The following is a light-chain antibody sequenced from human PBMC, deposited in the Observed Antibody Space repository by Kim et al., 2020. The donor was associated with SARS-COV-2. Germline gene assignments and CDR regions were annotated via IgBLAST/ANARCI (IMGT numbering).Light chain of an antibody. CDR2: GKN. CDR3: DSRDSSGNHWV. CDR1: SLRIYY. V-gene: IGLV3-19*01. Sequence: ALGQTVSNTCQGDSLRIYYASWYQQKPGQAPVLVIYGKNNRPSAIPDRFSGSSSGNTASLTITGAQAEDEADYYCDSRDSSGNHWVFGGGTQLTVL. J-gene: IGLJ3*02.